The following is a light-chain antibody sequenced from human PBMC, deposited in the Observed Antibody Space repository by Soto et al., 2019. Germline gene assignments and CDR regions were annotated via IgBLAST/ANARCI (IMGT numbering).Light chain of an antibody. V-gene: IGLV2-14*01. CDR1: SVDFGGNNL. CDR3: SSYTGSNFVI. J-gene: IGLJ2*01. CDR2: EVS. Sequence: QSALTQPASVSGSLGQSITFSCTGTSVDFGGNNLVSWYQQHPGKAPKLMIYEVSNRPLGVSNRFSASKSGNTASLTISGLQAEDEADYYCSSYTGSNFVIFGGGTKLTVL.